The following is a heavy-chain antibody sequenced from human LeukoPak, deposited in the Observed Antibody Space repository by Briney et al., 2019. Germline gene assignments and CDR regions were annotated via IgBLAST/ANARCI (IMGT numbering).Heavy chain of an antibody. J-gene: IGHJ5*02. Sequence: PGGSLRLSCAASGFTFSSYVMSWVRQAPGKGLDWVSTISVSGDYTCYADSVKGRFTISRDNSKNTLYLQMNSLRGEDTAVYYCAKAIGQEVPAASRWYDPWGQGTLVTASS. V-gene: IGHV3-23*01. CDR3: AKAIGQEVPAASRWYDP. CDR2: ISVSGDYT. CDR1: GFTFSSYV. D-gene: IGHD2-2*01.